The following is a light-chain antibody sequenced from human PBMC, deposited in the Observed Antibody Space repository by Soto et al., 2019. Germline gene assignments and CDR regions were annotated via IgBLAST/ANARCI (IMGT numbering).Light chain of an antibody. Sequence: DIQMTQSPSSLSASVGDRVTITCRASQGIRNSLAWYQQKPGKIPELLIYAASTLQSGVPSRFSGSGSGTEFTLTISSLQPEDFATYYCLQHNSYPRTFGQGTKVDI. J-gene: IGKJ1*01. V-gene: IGKV1-27*01. CDR2: AAS. CDR3: LQHNSYPRT. CDR1: QGIRNS.